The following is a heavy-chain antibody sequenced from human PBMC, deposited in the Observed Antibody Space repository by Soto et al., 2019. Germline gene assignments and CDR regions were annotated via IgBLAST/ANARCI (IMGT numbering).Heavy chain of an antibody. CDR1: GYTFSNYG. CDR2: ISGYNGNT. V-gene: IGHV1-18*01. Sequence: QVQLVQSEAELKKPGASVKVSCKASGYTFSNYGISWVRQAPGQGPEWMGWISGYNGNTNYAQTLQGRVTMTTDTSTSTAYMELRSLRSDDTAVYYCARGGSSWSAEYYQHWGQGTLVIVSS. D-gene: IGHD6-13*01. J-gene: IGHJ1*01. CDR3: ARGGSSWSAEYYQH.